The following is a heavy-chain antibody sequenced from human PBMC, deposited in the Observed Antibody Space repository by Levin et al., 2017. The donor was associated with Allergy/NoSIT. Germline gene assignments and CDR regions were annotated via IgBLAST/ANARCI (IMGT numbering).Heavy chain of an antibody. CDR3: ARDEEGRIAAAGLDY. CDR1: GFTFSDYY. Sequence: GGSLRLSCAASGFTFSDYYMSWIRQAPGKGLEWISYISSSGYVKYYADSVKGRFTISRDNAKTSLYLHMNSLRAEDTAVYYCARDEEGRIAAAGLDYWGQGTLVTVSS. J-gene: IGHJ4*02. V-gene: IGHV3-11*01. D-gene: IGHD6-13*01. CDR2: ISSSGYVK.